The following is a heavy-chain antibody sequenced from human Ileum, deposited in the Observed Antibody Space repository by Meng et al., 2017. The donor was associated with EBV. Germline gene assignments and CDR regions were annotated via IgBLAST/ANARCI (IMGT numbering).Heavy chain of an antibody. CDR2: ISSSSNII. CDR3: ARGRSWFDP. CDR1: GLPFSDSS. V-gene: IGHV3-11*01. J-gene: IGHJ5*02. Sequence: QGQLVESGGDLVKPGGSLRLSCAASGLPFSDSSMTWIRQAPGKGLEWIAFISSSSNIIYYTDSVKGRFTVSRDNAKNSLFLQMNSLRAEDTAVYFCARGRSWFDPWGQGTLVTVSS.